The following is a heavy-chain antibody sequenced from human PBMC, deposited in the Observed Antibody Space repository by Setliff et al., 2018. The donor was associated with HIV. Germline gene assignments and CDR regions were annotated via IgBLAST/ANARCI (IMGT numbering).Heavy chain of an antibody. J-gene: IGHJ5*02. CDR3: ARLGRPYSGQGWFDP. V-gene: IGHV4-39*01. Sequence: TLSLTCSVSGDSIFTSTYYWGWIRQPPGKRLEWIGSIYYSGNTYYNPSLKSRVTISVDTSKNQFFLNLSSVTATDSAVYYCARLGRPYSGQGWFDPWGQGTLVTSPQ. CDR1: GDSIFTSTYY. D-gene: IGHD5-12*01. CDR2: IYYSGNT.